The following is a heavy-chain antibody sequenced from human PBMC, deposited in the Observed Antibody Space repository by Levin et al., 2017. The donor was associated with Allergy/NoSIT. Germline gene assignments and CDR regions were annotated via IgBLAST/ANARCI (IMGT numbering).Heavy chain of an antibody. V-gene: IGHV4-59*01. D-gene: IGHD6-13*01. CDR3: ARVGSSSWDEDSGWFDY. CDR1: GGSISSYY. CDR2: IYYSGST. J-gene: IGHJ4*02. Sequence: SETLSLTCTVSGGSISSYYWSWIRQPPGKGLEWIGYIYYSGSTNYNPSLKSRVTISVDTSKNQFSLKLSSVTAADTAVYYCARVGSSSWDEDSGWFDYWGQGTLVTVSS.